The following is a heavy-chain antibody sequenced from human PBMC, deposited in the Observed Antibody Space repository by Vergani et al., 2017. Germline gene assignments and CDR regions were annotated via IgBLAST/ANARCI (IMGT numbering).Heavy chain of an antibody. V-gene: IGHV3-74*03. CDR3: ARARCIETCYMSNWLDS. Sequence: EVHLAESGGGFFQPGGSLRLSCSASGFSFNRYCMHWVRQVTGKGLLWVSRIKSDGSITAYADSVKGRFTISRDNAQNTLYLQMNSLRVEDTGVYYCARARCIETCYMSNWLDSWGQGTLVTVSS. J-gene: IGHJ5*01. CDR2: IKSDGSIT. D-gene: IGHD3-9*01. CDR1: GFSFNRYC.